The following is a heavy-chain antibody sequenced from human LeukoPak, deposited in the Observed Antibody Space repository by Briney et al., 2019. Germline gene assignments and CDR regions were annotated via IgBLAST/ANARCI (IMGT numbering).Heavy chain of an antibody. D-gene: IGHD2-2*01. J-gene: IGHJ4*02. CDR3: AKGPLRGTAAAIDY. CDR1: GFTFNNYG. Sequence: GSLRLSCAASGFTFNNYGMHWVRQAPGKGLEWVAVISYDGRNKHYPDSVKGRFTISRDISADTLWLQMDSLRTEDTAVYYCAKGPLRGTAAAIDYWGQGTLVTVSS. V-gene: IGHV3-30*18. CDR2: ISYDGRNK.